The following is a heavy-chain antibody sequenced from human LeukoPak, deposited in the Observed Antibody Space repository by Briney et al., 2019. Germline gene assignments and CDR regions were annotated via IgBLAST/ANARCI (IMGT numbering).Heavy chain of an antibody. CDR3: ARGYPNYYYYYYMDV. J-gene: IGHJ6*03. CDR2: INPNSGGT. D-gene: IGHD1-26*01. V-gene: IGHV1-2*06. CDR1: GYTFTHYG. Sequence: ASVKVSCKASGYTFTHYGISWVRQAPGQGLEWMGRINPNSGGTNYAQKFQGRVTMTRDTSISTAYMELSRLRSDDTAVYYCARGYPNYYYYYYMDVWGKGTTVTVSS.